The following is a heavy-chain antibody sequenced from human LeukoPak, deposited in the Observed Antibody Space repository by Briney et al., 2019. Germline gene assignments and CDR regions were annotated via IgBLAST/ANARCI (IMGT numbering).Heavy chain of an antibody. J-gene: IGHJ4*02. CDR2: IYYSGST. D-gene: IGHD3-10*01. V-gene: IGHV4-39*01. CDR3: ARRTKHGSRSWEFDY. Sequence: SETLSLTCTVSGDSITSTGTYWGWIRQPPGKGLEWIGNIYYSGSTYYNPSLKSRVTISIDTSENQFSLNLSSVTAADTAVYYCARRTKHGSRSWEFDYWGQGTLVTVSS. CDR1: GDSITSTGTY.